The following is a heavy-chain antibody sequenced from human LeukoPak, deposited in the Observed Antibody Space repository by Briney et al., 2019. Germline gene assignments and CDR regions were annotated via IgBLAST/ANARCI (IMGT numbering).Heavy chain of an antibody. CDR3: VRDRDWAFDY. Sequence: PGGSLRLSCGASGFTFTYYGMHRVRQAPGKGLEWVTFVRSDGSDKYYADSVKGRFTFSRDNSKNTVYLQMNSLRPEDTAVYYCVRDRDWAFDYWGQGSLVTVSS. CDR2: VRSDGSDK. D-gene: IGHD2-21*02. CDR1: GFTFTYYG. J-gene: IGHJ4*02. V-gene: IGHV3-30*02.